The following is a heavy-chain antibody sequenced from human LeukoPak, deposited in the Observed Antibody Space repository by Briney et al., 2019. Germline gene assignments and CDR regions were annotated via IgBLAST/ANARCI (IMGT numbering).Heavy chain of an antibody. Sequence: PEGSLRLSCAASGFTFSSYAMSWVRQAPGKGLEWVSVIYSGGSTYYADSVKGRFTISRDNSKNTLYLQMNSLRAEDTAVYYCARDTWFGGLDYWGQGTLVTVSS. CDR2: IYSGGST. V-gene: IGHV3-53*01. D-gene: IGHD3-10*01. CDR3: ARDTWFGGLDY. J-gene: IGHJ4*02. CDR1: GFTFSSYA.